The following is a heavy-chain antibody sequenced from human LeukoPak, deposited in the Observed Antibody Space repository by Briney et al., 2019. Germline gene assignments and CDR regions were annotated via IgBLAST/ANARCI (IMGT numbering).Heavy chain of an antibody. CDR3: TRDSITRRYYDSSGYYDY. CDR1: GFTFGDYA. J-gene: IGHJ4*02. CDR2: IRSKAYGGTT. V-gene: IGHV3-49*04. Sequence: GGSLRLSCTASGFTFGDYAMSWVRQAPGKGLEWVGFIRSKAYGGTTEYAASVKGRFTISGDDSKSIAYLQMNSLKTEDTAVYYCTRDSITRRYYDSSGYYDYWGQGTLVTVSS. D-gene: IGHD3-22*01.